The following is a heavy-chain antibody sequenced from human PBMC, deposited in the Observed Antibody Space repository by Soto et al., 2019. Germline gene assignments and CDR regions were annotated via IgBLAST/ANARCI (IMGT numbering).Heavy chain of an antibody. CDR1: GFTFDDYA. CDR3: AKAKRGGYGDLPRGICFDY. D-gene: IGHD4-17*01. Sequence: EVQLVESGGGLVQPGRSLRLSCAASGFTFDDYAMHWVRQAPGKGLEWVSGISWNSGSIGYADSVKGRFTISRDNAKNSLYLQMNSLRAEDTAMYYCAKAKRGGYGDLPRGICFDYWGQGTLVTVSS. V-gene: IGHV3-9*01. CDR2: ISWNSGSI. J-gene: IGHJ4*02.